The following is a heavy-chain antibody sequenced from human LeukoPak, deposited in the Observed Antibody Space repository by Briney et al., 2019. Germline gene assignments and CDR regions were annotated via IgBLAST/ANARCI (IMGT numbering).Heavy chain of an antibody. V-gene: IGHV3-7*01. D-gene: IGHD6-19*01. CDR3: ARGREVVAGNFDY. Sequence: PGGSLRLSCAASGFTFSSYWMSWVRQAPGKGLEWVANIKQDGSEKYYVDSVKGRFTISRDNAKNSLYLQMNSLRAEDTAVYYCARGREVVAGNFDYWGQGTLVTVSS. CDR2: IKQDGSEK. J-gene: IGHJ4*02. CDR1: GFTFSSYW.